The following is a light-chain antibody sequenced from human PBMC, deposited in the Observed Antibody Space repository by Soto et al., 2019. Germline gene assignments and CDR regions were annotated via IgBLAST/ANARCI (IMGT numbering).Light chain of an antibody. CDR3: QQYDNLPIT. CDR2: DAS. V-gene: IGKV1-33*01. CDR1: QDIDDF. J-gene: IGKJ5*01. Sequence: DIRMTQSPSSLSASVGDRVTITCQASQDIDDFLNWYQQKPGRAPKLLIYDASNLETGVPSRFSGSGFGTDFTFTISSLQPEDTATYYCQQYDNLPITFGQGTRLEIK.